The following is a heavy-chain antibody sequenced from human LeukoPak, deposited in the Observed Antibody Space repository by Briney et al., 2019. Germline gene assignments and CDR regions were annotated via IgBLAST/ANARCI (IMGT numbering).Heavy chain of an antibody. J-gene: IGHJ5*02. CDR1: GGSIRNYY. V-gene: IGHV4-4*07. D-gene: IGHD4-17*01. CDR3: ARNFPTVNNWFDP. Sequence: PSETLTLTCTVSGGSIRNYYWSWIRQSAEKGLEWIGRVYTSGTTNYNPSLKSRVTMSIDTSKNRFSLKLSSVTAADTAVYYCARNFPTVNNWFDPWGQGTRVTVSS. CDR2: VYTSGTT.